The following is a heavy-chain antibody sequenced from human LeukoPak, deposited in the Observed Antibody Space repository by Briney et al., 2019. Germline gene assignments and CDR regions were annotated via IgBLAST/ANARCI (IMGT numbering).Heavy chain of an antibody. J-gene: IGHJ6*02. D-gene: IGHD3-3*01. CDR2: INHSGST. Sequence: NPSETLSLTCTVSGGSISSGGYYWSWIRQPPGKGLEWIGEINHSGSTNYNPSLKSRVTISVDTSKNQFSLKLSSVTAADTAVYYCARGGFGVVIKSQYYYGMDVWGQGTTVTVSS. CDR3: ARGGFGVVIKSQYYYGMDV. V-gene: IGHV4-39*07. CDR1: GGSISSGGYY.